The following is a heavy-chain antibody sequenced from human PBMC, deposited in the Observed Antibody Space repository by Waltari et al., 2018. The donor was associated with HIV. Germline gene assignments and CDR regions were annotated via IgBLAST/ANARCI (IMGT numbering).Heavy chain of an antibody. J-gene: IGHJ5*01. CDR2: ILPIGCMT. V-gene: IGHV1-69*04. CDR1: GGPFSSYG. CDR3: AGDRYGGRTNCYTGTYWFDS. Sequence: QVQLVQSGAEVKKTGSSEQVSCTASGGPFSSYGVSWMRRATGQGIEWMGRILPIGCMTQEAPKFKGRCTFTTYKSTATAYMGLDNLQSDDTGLYYGAGDRYGGRTNCYTGTYWFDSWGPGTLVTVSP. D-gene: IGHD2-2*01.